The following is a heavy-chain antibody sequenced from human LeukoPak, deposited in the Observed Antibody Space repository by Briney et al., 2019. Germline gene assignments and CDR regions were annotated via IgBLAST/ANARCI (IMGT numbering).Heavy chain of an antibody. CDR1: GGSISSRSDY. V-gene: IGHV4-39*01. CDR2: IYYSGST. J-gene: IGHJ4*02. Sequence: PSETLSLTCTVSGGSISSRSDYWGWIRQPPGKGLEWIGSIYYSGSTHYNPSLKSRVTISVDTSKNQFSLKLSSVTAADTAVYYCARRPGEYGGNDFDYWDQGTLVTVSS. CDR3: ARRPGEYGGNDFDY. D-gene: IGHD4/OR15-4a*01.